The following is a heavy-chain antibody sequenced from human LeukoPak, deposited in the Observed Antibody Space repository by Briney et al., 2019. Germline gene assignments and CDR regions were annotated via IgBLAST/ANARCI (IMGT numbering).Heavy chain of an antibody. CDR3: AREIAASGTNWFDP. D-gene: IGHD6-13*01. V-gene: IGHV4-31*03. Sequence: SQTLSLTCTVSGGSISNAGYYWNWIRQHPEKGLEWIGYIYYSGSTYSNPSLKSRVAISLDTSKNQFSLKLNSVTAADTALYYCAREIAASGTNWFDPWGQGTLVTVSS. CDR2: IYYSGST. CDR1: GGSISNAGYY. J-gene: IGHJ5*02.